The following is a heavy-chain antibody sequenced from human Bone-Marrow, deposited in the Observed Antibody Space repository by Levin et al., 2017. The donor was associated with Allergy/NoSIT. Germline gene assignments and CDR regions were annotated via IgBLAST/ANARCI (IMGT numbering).Heavy chain of an antibody. CDR2: ITNTGNNA. J-gene: IGHJ4*02. Sequence: LSLTCAASGFTFSAYAMTWVRQTPEKGLEYVSVITNTGNNAVYAESVRGRFTMSRDNSKNILYLQMDSLRVEDTAVYYCATATRRYCSSGVCYPLEYWGQGTLVTVSS. CDR1: GFTFSAYA. D-gene: IGHD2-15*01. V-gene: IGHV3-23*01. CDR3: ATATRRYCSSGVCYPLEY.